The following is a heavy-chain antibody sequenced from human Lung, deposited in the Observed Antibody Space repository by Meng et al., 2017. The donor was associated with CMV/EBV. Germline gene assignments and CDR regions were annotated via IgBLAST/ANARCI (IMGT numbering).Heavy chain of an antibody. CDR2: INHSGGSS. CDR1: GYTLNTYY. CDR3: ARVSKGGSYRFDP. Sequence: QVPLVQAGGEVKKPGASGRVSCKASGYTLNTYYTHWVRQAPGQGLEWMGVINHSGGSSIYAQRFQGRVTMNSDTSTTTVYMDLSSLRSEDTAVYYCARVSKGGSYRFDPWGQGTLVTVSS. V-gene: IGHV1-46*02. D-gene: IGHD1-26*01. J-gene: IGHJ5*02.